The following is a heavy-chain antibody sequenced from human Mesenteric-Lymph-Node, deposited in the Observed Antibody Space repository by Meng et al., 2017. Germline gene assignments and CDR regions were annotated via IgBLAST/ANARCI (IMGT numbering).Heavy chain of an antibody. V-gene: IGHV1-8*01. CDR1: VYTFTSYD. J-gene: IGHJ1*01. CDR3: ARIHYYDSSGYYVEYFQH. CDR2: MNPNSGNT. Sequence: QLRVVALRPEVTIPGASLNVSCKAAVYTFTSYDMNWARQATGQGLEWMGWMNPNSGNTVYAQKFQGRVTMTRNTSISTAYMELSSLRSEDTAVYYCARIHYYDSSGYYVEYFQHWGQGTLVTVSS. D-gene: IGHD3-22*01.